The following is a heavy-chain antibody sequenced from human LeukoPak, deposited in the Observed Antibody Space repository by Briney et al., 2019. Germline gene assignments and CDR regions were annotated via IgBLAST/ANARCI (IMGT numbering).Heavy chain of an antibody. V-gene: IGHV3-7*03. J-gene: IGHJ6*04. Sequence: PGRSLRLSCAAPGFTFSNAWMGSVRQAPGKGLEWVDNIKQDGSKKYCVGSVKGRFTTSRDNTKNSLYLQMNSLRAEDTAVYFCATLREIDVMDVWGKGTTVTVSS. CDR2: IKQDGSKK. CDR3: ATLREIDVMDV. D-gene: IGHD5-24*01. CDR1: GFTFSNAW.